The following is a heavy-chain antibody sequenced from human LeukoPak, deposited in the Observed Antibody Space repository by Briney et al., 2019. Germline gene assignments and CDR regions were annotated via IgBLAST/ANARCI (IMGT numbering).Heavy chain of an antibody. CDR3: ARGPYGSGGYY. CDR1: GGSISSGDYY. V-gene: IGHV4-30-4*01. Sequence: SQTLSLTCTVSGGSISSGDYYWSWIRQPPGKGLEWNGYIYYSGTTYYNPSLKSRVTISVDTSKNQFSLKLTSVTAADTAVYFCARGPYGSGGYYWGQGTLVTVSS. J-gene: IGHJ4*02. D-gene: IGHD3-10*01. CDR2: IYYSGTT.